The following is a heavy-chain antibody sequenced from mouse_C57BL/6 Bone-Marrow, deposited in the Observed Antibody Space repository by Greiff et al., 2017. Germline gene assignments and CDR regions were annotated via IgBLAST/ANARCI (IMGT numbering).Heavy chain of an antibody. D-gene: IGHD1-1*01. J-gene: IGHJ2*01. CDR1: GYTFTSYW. CDR2: INPSRGNT. V-gene: IGHV1-7*01. Sequence: QVQLQQPGAELAKPGASVKLSCKASGYTFTSYWMTWVKQRPGQGLEWIGYINPSRGNTKYNKKFKGKATLTSDKSSSTAYMQLSSLTTEDSAVDYFARRKIYYPFDYWGQGTTLTVSS. CDR3: ARRKIYYPFDY.